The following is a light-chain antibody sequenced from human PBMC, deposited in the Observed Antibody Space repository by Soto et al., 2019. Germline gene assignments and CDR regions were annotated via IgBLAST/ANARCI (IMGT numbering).Light chain of an antibody. CDR2: DAS. J-gene: IGKJ4*01. Sequence: IVVTQSPATLSVSPGERATLSCRASQGVGSNFAWYQQRPGQAPRLLIYDASTRATGIPDRFSGSGSGTEFTLTISSLQSEDFAVYYCQQFNIWPHMLSFGGGTKLEMK. V-gene: IGKV3-15*01. CDR1: QGVGSN. CDR3: QQFNIWPHMLS.